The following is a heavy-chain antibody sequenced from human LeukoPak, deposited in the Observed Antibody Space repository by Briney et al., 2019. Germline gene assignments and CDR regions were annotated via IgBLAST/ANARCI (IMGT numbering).Heavy chain of an antibody. CDR2: IKSDGSST. CDR3: ARRRTNYYYHYGMDV. J-gene: IGHJ6*02. Sequence: GGSLRLSCAASGLTGSHNYVSWVRQAPGKGLVWVSRIKSDGSSTSYADSVKGRFTISRDNAKNTLYLQMKSLRAEDSGVYYCARRRTNYYYHYGMDVWGQGTTVTVSS. CDR1: GLTGSHNY. V-gene: IGHV3-74*01.